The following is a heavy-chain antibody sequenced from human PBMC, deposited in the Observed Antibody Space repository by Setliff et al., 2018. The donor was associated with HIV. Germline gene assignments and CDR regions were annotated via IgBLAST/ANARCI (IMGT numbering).Heavy chain of an antibody. J-gene: IGHJ3*02. D-gene: IGHD1-7*01. V-gene: IGHV1-18*01. CDR1: GYTFTTYG. CDR3: ARDLLGGNFLLETFEI. Sequence: ASVKVSCKPSGYTFTTYGLSWVRQAPGQGLEWMGWISTYSDETSYSQNLQGRLTMTTDTSTGTAYMALRSLRSEDTAVYYCARDLLGGNFLLETFEIWGQGTMVTVSS. CDR2: ISTYSDET.